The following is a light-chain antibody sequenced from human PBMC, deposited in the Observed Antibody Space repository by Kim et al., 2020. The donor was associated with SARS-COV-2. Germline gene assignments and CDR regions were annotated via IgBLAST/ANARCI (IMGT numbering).Light chain of an antibody. CDR1: SPNSGRNA. V-gene: IGLV1-44*01. Sequence: GQRVTISCSGSSPNSGRNAVSWYQQLPGTAPKLVVYSNDQRPSGVPDRFSGSRSGTSASLAISGLQSEDEADYYCAAWDDSLYGRRFGGGTKVTVL. CDR3: AAWDDSLYGRR. CDR2: SND. J-gene: IGLJ3*02.